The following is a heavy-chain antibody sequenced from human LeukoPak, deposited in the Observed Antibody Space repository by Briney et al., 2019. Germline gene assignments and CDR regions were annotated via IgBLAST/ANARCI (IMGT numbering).Heavy chain of an antibody. CDR1: GYSISSGYY. V-gene: IGHV4-38-2*02. D-gene: IGHD3-22*01. J-gene: IGHJ4*02. Sequence: TTSETLSLTCTVSGYSISSGYYWGWIRQSPGKGLEWIGSINHSVTIYYNPSLKSRVTISVDTSKNQFSLKLSSVTAADTAVYYCTRVMDYYDGSGYPPPAAADYWGQGTLVTVSS. CDR2: INHSVTI. CDR3: TRVMDYYDGSGYPPPAAADY.